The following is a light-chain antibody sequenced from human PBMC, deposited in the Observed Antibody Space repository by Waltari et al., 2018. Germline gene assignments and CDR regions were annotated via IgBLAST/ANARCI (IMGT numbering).Light chain of an antibody. CDR3: QQGGGPLRFT. J-gene: IGKJ2*01. CDR1: QGISSTY. Sequence: EIGLPHSPAPLSLSQGEGATPPSRASQGISSTYLAWYQQKPGQAPRLLIYGASRRATGIPDRFSGSGSGTDFTLSISRLEPEDFAVYYCQQGGGPLRFTFGQGTKLEIK. V-gene: IGKV3-20*01. CDR2: GAS.